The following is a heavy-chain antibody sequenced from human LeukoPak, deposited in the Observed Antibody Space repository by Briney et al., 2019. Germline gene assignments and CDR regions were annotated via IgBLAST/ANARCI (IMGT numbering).Heavy chain of an antibody. CDR1: GFTFSNFD. CDR3: ARETRGGTYRYNFLDY. CDR2: IDSSGTVR. Sequence: TGGSLRLSCAASGFTFSNFDMTWVRQARGKGLEWLSYIDSSGTVRYYADSVNRRFTISRDNAKNSLHLQMGSLRAEDTAVYYCARETRGGTYRYNFLDYWGLGTLVTVSS. D-gene: IGHD3-16*02. J-gene: IGHJ4*02. V-gene: IGHV3-48*03.